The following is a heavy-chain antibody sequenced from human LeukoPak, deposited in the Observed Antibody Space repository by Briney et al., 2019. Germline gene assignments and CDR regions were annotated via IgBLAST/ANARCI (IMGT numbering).Heavy chain of an antibody. CDR1: GGAISSYY. D-gene: IGHD3-3*01. CDR2: IYYSGST. CDR3: ARSNLRFLEWLI. Sequence: SETLSLTCTVSGGAISSYYWSWIRQPPGKGLEWIGYIYYSGSTNYNPSLKSRVAISVDTSKNQFSLKLSSVTAADPAVYYCARSNLRFLEWLIWGPGTLVTVSS. J-gene: IGHJ4*02. V-gene: IGHV4-59*01.